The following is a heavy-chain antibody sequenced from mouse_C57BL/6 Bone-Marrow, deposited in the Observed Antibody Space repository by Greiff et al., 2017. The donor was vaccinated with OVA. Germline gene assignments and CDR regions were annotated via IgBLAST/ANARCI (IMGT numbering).Heavy chain of an antibody. D-gene: IGHD2-4*01. Sequence: QVQLQQSGAELAKPGASVKLSCKASGYTFTSYWMHWVKQRPGQGLEWIGYINPSSGYTKYNQKFKDKATLTADKSSSTAYMQLSSLTYEDSAVYYCARWVYDYDEDFDYWGQGTTLTVSS. V-gene: IGHV1-7*01. CDR1: GYTFTSYW. CDR2: INPSSGYT. J-gene: IGHJ2*01. CDR3: ARWVYDYDEDFDY.